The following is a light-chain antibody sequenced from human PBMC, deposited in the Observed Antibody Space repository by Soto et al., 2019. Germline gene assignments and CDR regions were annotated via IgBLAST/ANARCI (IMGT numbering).Light chain of an antibody. V-gene: IGKV1-5*03. Sequence: DIQMTQSPSTLSGTVGDRVTITCRASQTISSWLAWYQQKPGKAPKLLTYKASTLKSGVPSRFSGSGSGTEFTLTISSLQPDDFATYYCQHYNSYSEAFGQRTKVDI. CDR1: QTISSW. CDR2: KAS. CDR3: QHYNSYSEA. J-gene: IGKJ1*01.